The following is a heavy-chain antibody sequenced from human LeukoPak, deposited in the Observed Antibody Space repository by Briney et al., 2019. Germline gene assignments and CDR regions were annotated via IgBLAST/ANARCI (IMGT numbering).Heavy chain of an antibody. D-gene: IGHD2-21*02. Sequence: GGSLRLSCADSGFTFSSYAMHWVRQAPGKGPEWVAVISYDGSNKYYADSVKGRFTISRDNSKNTLYLQMNSLRAEGTAVYYCATACGGACYSDYWGQGTLVTVSS. CDR2: ISYDGSNK. V-gene: IGHV3-30*04. CDR1: GFTFSSYA. J-gene: IGHJ4*02. CDR3: ATACGGACYSDY.